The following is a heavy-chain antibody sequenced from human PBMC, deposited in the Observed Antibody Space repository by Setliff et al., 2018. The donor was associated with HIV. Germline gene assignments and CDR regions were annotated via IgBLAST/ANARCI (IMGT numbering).Heavy chain of an antibody. CDR1: GYSISSGYY. Sequence: SETLSLTCAVSGYSISSGYYWGWIRQPPGKGLEWIGSIYHSGSTYYNPSLKSRVTISVDTSKNQFSLKLSSVAAADTAVYYCARMYSGYDWSPAGARTRYFDYWGQGTLVTVSS. CDR3: ARMYSGYDWSPAGARTRYFDY. J-gene: IGHJ4*02. V-gene: IGHV4-38-2*01. D-gene: IGHD5-12*01. CDR2: IYHSGST.